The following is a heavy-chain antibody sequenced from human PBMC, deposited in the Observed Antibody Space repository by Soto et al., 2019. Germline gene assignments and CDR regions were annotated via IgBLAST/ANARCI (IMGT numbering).Heavy chain of an antibody. Sequence: EVLLLESGGGLVQPGGSLRLSCAASRFTFSGYSMSWVRQAPGKGLEWVSGISGSGGSTYYADSVKGRFTISRDNSESTLFLQMNSLRAEDTALYYCAKSYGDTWKHYYFDYWGQGTLVTVSS. CDR3: AKSYGDTWKHYYFDY. CDR1: RFTFSGYS. D-gene: IGHD3-3*02. J-gene: IGHJ4*02. CDR2: ISGSGGST. V-gene: IGHV3-23*01.